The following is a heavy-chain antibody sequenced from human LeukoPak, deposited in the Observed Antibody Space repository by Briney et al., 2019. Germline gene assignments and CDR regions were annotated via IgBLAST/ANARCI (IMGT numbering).Heavy chain of an antibody. J-gene: IGHJ3*02. Sequence: GGSLRLSCAASGFTFSSYSMNWVRQAPGKGLEWVSSISSSSSYIYYADSVEGRFTISRDNAKNSLYLQMNSLRAEDTAVYYCARMATNDAFDIWGQGTLVTVSS. CDR2: ISSSSSYI. CDR1: GFTFSSYS. V-gene: IGHV3-21*01. D-gene: IGHD5-24*01. CDR3: ARMATNDAFDI.